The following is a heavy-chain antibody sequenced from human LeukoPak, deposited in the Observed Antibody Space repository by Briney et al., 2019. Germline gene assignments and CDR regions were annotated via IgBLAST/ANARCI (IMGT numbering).Heavy chain of an antibody. V-gene: IGHV4-59*01. J-gene: IGHJ3*02. CDR2: IYYSGST. CDR1: GGSISSYY. D-gene: IGHD3-10*01. Sequence: SETLSLTCTVSGGSISSYYWSWIRQPPGKGLKLIGYIYYSGSTNYNRSLKSRVTISVDTSKNQFSLRLNSVTAADTAVYYCAREGTMVRGLAFDIWGQGTMVTVSS. CDR3: AREGTMVRGLAFDI.